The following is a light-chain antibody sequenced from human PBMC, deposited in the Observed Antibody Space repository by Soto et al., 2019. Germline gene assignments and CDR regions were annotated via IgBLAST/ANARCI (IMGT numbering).Light chain of an antibody. V-gene: IGKV1-5*01. CDR3: QQYHAYSRT. Sequence: DIPMTQSPSTLSASVGDRVTITCRASQSVNTWLAWYQQKPGKAPKTLIYDASDLESGVPSRFSGSGSGTEFPLTISSLQPDDFATYYCQQYHAYSRTFGQGTKVEIK. CDR2: DAS. J-gene: IGKJ1*01. CDR1: QSVNTW.